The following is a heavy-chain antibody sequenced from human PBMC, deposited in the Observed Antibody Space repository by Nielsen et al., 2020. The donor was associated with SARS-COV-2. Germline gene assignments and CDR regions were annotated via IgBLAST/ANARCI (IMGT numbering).Heavy chain of an antibody. J-gene: IGHJ5*02. CDR2: ISSSSSYI. Sequence: GGSLRLSCAASGITISYDYINGVRQAPGKGLEWVSSISSSSSYIYYADSVKGRFTISRDNAKNTLYLQMNSLRAEDTAVYYCAREARPTRFLEWLSHNWFDPWGQGTLVTVSS. CDR1: GITISYDY. V-gene: IGHV3-21*01. CDR3: AREARPTRFLEWLSHNWFDP. D-gene: IGHD3-3*01.